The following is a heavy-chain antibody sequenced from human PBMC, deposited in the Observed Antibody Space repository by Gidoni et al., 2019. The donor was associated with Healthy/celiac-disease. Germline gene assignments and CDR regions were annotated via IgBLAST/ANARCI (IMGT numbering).Heavy chain of an antibody. J-gene: IGHJ4*02. V-gene: IGHV4-39*01. CDR1: VGSISSSSYY. CDR2: IYYSGST. CDR3: ASLPGDYFDY. Sequence: QLQLQESRPGLVKPSETLSLTCTVSVGSISSSSYYWGWIRQPPGKGLEWIGSIYYSGSTYYNPSLKSRVTISVDTSKNQFSLKLSSVTAADTAVYYCASLPGDYFDYWGQGTLVTVSS.